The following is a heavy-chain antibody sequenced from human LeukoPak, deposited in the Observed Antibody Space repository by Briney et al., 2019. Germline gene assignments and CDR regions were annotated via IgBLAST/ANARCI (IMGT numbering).Heavy chain of an antibody. V-gene: IGHV5-51*01. CDR1: GYSFTSYW. Sequence: GESLKISCKGSGYSFTSYWIGWVRQMPGKGLEWMGIIYPGDSDTRYSPSFQGQVTISADKSISTAYLQWSSLKASDTAMYYCARHIRGFITEWEPSSRQPIDYWGQGTLVTVSS. CDR2: IYPGDSDT. CDR3: ARHIRGFITEWEPSSRQPIDY. D-gene: IGHD1-26*01. J-gene: IGHJ4*02.